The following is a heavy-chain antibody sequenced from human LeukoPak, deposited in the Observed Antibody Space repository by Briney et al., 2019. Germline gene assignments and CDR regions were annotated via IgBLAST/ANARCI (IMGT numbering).Heavy chain of an antibody. J-gene: IGHJ5*02. D-gene: IGHD1-26*01. CDR3: AKAVELYSGSPNWFDP. Sequence: PGGSLRLSCAASGFTFSSYAMSWVRQAPGKGLEWVSAISGSGGSTYYADSVKGRFTISRDNSKNTLYLQMNSLRAEDTAVYYCAKAVELYSGSPNWFDPWGQGTLVTVSS. CDR1: GFTFSSYA. V-gene: IGHV3-23*01. CDR2: ISGSGGST.